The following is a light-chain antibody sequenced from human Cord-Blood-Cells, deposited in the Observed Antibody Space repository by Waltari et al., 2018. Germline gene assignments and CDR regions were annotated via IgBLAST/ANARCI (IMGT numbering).Light chain of an antibody. CDR3: QAWDSSTYF. Sequence: SYELTQPPSVSVSPGQTASITCSGDKLGDKYACWYQQKPSQSPVLVIYQDSKRPSGIPERFSGSNSGNTATLTISGTQAMDEADYYCQAWDSSTYFFGTGTKVTVL. J-gene: IGLJ1*01. CDR1: KLGDKY. CDR2: QDS. V-gene: IGLV3-1*01.